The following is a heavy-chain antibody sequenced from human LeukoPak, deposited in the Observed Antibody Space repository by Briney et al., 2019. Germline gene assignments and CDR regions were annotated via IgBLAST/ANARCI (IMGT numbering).Heavy chain of an antibody. CDR3: AMRAGTTGTTWWFDP. CDR1: GYSFTSYW. CDR2: IYPGDSDT. Sequence: GESLKISCKASGYSFTSYWIGWVRQMPGKGLEWMGIIYPGDSDTRSSPSFQGHVTNSADKSISTAYLQWSSLKASDTAMYYCAMRAGTTGTTWWFDPWGQGTLVTVSS. J-gene: IGHJ5*02. D-gene: IGHD1-1*01. V-gene: IGHV5-51*01.